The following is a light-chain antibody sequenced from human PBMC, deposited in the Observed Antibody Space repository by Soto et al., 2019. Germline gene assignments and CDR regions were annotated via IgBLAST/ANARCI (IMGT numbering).Light chain of an antibody. CDR3: SSYTSSSSYV. CDR2: DVS. J-gene: IGLJ1*01. CDR1: SSDIGTYNS. Sequence: QSALTQPAAVSGSPGQSIAISCTGTSSDIGTYNSVSWYQQYPGKAPKLMIHDVSNRPSGDSDRFSGSKSGNTASLTISGLQSEDEADYYCSSYTSSSSYVFGSGTKVTLL. V-gene: IGLV2-14*01.